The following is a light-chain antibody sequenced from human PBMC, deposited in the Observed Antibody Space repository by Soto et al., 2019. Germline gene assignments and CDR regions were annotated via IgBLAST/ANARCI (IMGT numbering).Light chain of an antibody. CDR3: QQYGSSPRT. V-gene: IGKV3-20*01. CDR1: QSVSSNY. CDR2: GAS. J-gene: IGKJ1*01. Sequence: EIVMTQSPATLSVSPGERATLSCRASQSVSSNYLAWYQHKPGQAPRLLIYGASRGATGIPDRFSGSGSGTDFTLTISRLEPEDFAVYYCQQYGSSPRTFGQGTKVDIK.